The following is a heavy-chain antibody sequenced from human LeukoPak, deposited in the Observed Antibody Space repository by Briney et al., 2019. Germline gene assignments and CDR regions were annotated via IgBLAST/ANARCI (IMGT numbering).Heavy chain of an antibody. CDR3: ARGGGSTYYFDY. J-gene: IGHJ4*02. V-gene: IGHV3-53*01. CDR1: GVTVSSNY. Sequence: PGGSLRLSCAASGVTVSSNYMSWVRQAPGKGLEWVSVIYSGGSTHYADSVKGRYTISRDNSKNTLDLQMNSLRAEDTAVYYCARGGGSTYYFDYWGQGTLVTVSS. D-gene: IGHD3-10*01. CDR2: IYSGGST.